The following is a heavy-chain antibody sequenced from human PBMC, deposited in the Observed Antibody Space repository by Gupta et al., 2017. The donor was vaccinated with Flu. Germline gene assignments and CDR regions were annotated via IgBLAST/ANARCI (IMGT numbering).Heavy chain of an antibody. Sequence: QVQLVQSGAEVKKPGASVKVSCKAYGYTFTGYYMPWVRQAPGQGLEWMGWINPNSGGTNYAQKFQGRVTMTRDTSISTAYMELSRLRSDDTAVYYCARVLVVRFLERNQRRYYYYGMDVWGQGTTVTVSS. CDR2: INPNSGGT. D-gene: IGHD3-3*01. J-gene: IGHJ6*02. CDR1: GYTFTGYY. V-gene: IGHV1-2*02. CDR3: ARVLVVRFLERNQRRYYYYGMDV.